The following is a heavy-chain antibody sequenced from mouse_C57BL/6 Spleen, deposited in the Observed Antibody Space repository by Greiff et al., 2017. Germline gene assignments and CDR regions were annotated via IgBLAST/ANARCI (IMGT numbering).Heavy chain of an antibody. D-gene: IGHD3-3*01. V-gene: IGHV1-81*01. CDR2: IYPRSGNT. J-gene: IGHJ1*03. Sequence: QVHLQQPGAELARPGASVKLSCKASGYTFTSYDIRWVKQRTGQGLEWIGEIYPRSGNTYYNEKFKGKATLTADKSSSTAYMELRSLTSEDSAVCCWARGGLTADEARGWYFEVWGTGTTVTVSA. CDR1: GYTFTSYD. CDR3: ARGGLTADEARGWYFEV.